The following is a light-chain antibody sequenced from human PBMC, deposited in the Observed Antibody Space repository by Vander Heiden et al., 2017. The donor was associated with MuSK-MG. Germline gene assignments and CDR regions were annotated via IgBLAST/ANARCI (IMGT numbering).Light chain of an antibody. CDR2: GAS. CDR1: QSVSSSY. Sequence: EIVLTQSPGTLSLSPGERATLSCRASQSVSSSYLAWYQQKPGQAPRLLIYGASNRATGIPDRFSGSGSGTDFTLTISRLESEDFAMYYCQLYGSSPPLTFGGGTRVEMK. J-gene: IGKJ4*01. V-gene: IGKV3-20*01. CDR3: QLYGSSPPLT.